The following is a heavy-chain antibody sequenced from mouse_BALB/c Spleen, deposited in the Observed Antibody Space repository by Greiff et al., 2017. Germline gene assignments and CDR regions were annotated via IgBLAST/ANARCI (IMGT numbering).Heavy chain of an antibody. CDR3: ARDDGYYVNWYFDV. V-gene: IGHV3-2*02. D-gene: IGHD2-3*01. CDR1: GYSITSDYA. J-gene: IGHJ1*01. CDR2: ISYSGST. Sequence: DVKLVESGPGLVKPSQSLSLTCTVTGYSITSDYAWNWIRQFPGNKLEWMGYISYSGSTSYNPSLKSRISITRDTSKNQFFLQLNSVTTEDTATYYCARDDGYYVNWYFDVWGAGTTVTVSS.